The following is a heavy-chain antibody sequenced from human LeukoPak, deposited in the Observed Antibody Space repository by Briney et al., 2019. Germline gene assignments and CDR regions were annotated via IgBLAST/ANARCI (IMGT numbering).Heavy chain of an antibody. V-gene: IGHV3-11*05. CDR2: ISRSSSYT. CDR3: ARGSAYSYGRHFDY. D-gene: IGHD5-18*01. Sequence: RQAQGKGLEWVSYISRSSSYTNYADSVKGRFTISRDNAKNSLYLQMNQLRAEDTAVYYCARGSAYSYGRHFDYWGQGALVTVPS. J-gene: IGHJ4*02.